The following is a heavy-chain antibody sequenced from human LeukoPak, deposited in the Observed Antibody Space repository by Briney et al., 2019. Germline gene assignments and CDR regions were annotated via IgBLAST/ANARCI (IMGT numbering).Heavy chain of an antibody. D-gene: IGHD3-16*01. CDR2: MNPNSGNT. V-gene: IGHV1-8*01. Sequence: ASVKVSCKASGYTFTSYDINWVRQAAGQGLEWMGWMNPNSGNTGYAQKLQGRVTMTTDTSTSTAYKELRSLRSDDTAVYYCARDGGGGEYDYWGQGTLVTVSS. CDR1: GYTFTSYD. J-gene: IGHJ4*02. CDR3: ARDGGGGEYDY.